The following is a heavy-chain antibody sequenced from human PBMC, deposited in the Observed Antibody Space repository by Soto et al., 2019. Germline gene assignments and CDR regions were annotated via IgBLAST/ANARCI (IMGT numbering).Heavy chain of an antibody. CDR1: GFTFSSYG. Sequence: QVQLVESGGGVVQPGRSLRLSCAASGFTFSSYGMHWVRQAPGKGLEWVAVISYDGSNKYYADSVKGRFTISRDNSKNTLYLQMNSLRAEDTAVYYCAKDLSSSWYEGYWGQRTLVTVSS. D-gene: IGHD6-13*01. CDR2: ISYDGSNK. CDR3: AKDLSSSWYEGY. J-gene: IGHJ4*02. V-gene: IGHV3-30*18.